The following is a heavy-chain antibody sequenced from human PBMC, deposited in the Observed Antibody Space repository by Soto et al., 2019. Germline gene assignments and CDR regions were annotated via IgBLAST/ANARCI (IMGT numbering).Heavy chain of an antibody. D-gene: IGHD3-22*01. CDR2: IDPKSGDT. J-gene: IGHJ5*02. Sequence: AAVEVSCKASEYSFTGHYLHWVRQAPGQGLEWMGWIDPKSGDTTYAQKFQDRVTMTSDTSISTAYMDLTNLRYDAPPVYYCAREYEKSGYDYFVTCGPGTLVTVSS. V-gene: IGHV1-2*02. CDR1: EYSFTGHY. CDR3: AREYEKSGYDYFVT.